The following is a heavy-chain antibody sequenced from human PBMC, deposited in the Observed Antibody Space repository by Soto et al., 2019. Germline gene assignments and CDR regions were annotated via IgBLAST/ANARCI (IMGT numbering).Heavy chain of an antibody. D-gene: IGHD3-16*01. CDR3: ARGWGRIFDY. Sequence: QVQLQQWGAGLLKPSETLSLTCAVYGGSISSYYWSWIRQTPGKGLEWIGEINHSGSTNYNPSLKSRVTISVDTSKNQFSLKLSSVTAADTAVYYCARGWGRIFDYWGQGTLVTVSS. CDR1: GGSISSYY. V-gene: IGHV4-34*01. J-gene: IGHJ4*02. CDR2: INHSGST.